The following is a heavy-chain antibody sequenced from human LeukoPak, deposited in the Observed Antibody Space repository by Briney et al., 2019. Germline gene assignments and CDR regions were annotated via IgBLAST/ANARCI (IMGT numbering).Heavy chain of an antibody. D-gene: IGHD3-10*01. CDR1: GYTFTGYY. CDR3: AKDYGSGSYYYFDP. J-gene: IGHJ5*02. V-gene: IGHV1-2*02. CDR2: INPNSGGT. Sequence: ASVKVSCKASGYTFTGYYMHWVRQAPGQGLEWMGWINPNSGGTNYAQKLQGRVTMTRDTSISTAYMELSRLRSDDTAVYYCAKDYGSGSYYYFDPWGQGTLVTVSS.